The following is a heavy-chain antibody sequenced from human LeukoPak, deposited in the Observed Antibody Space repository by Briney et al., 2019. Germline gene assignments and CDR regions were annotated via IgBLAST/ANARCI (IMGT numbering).Heavy chain of an antibody. CDR2: ISYSGST. Sequence: SETLSLTCTVSGDSISSYVWNWIPQPPGKGLEWVAYISYSGSTNYNPSLKSRVTISVDTSKNQFSLRLSSVTAADTAVYYCARDISGYDTFDIWGHGTMVTVSS. CDR3: ARDISGYDTFDI. V-gene: IGHV4-59*01. CDR1: GDSISSYV. J-gene: IGHJ3*02. D-gene: IGHD5-12*01.